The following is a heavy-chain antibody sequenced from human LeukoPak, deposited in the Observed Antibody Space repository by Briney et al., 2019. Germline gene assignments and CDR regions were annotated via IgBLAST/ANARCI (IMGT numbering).Heavy chain of an antibody. D-gene: IGHD3-22*01. CDR1: GFTVSSNY. CDR2: TYSGGST. CDR3: ARGIEVGSGYMDV. J-gene: IGHJ6*03. Sequence: GGSLRLSCAASGFTVSSNYMSWVRQAPGKGLEWVSVTYSGGSTYYSDSVKGRFTISRDNSKHTLYLQMNSLRAEDTAVYYCARGIEVGSGYMDVWGKGTTVTISS. V-gene: IGHV3-66*01.